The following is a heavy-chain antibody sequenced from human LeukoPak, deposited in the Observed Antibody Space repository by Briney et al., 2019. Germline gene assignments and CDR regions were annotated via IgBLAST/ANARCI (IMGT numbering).Heavy chain of an antibody. V-gene: IGHV3-74*01. Sequence: PGESLRLSYAASGFIFSNYWMHWVRQAQGKGLVWVSRINSDGSSTIYADSVKGRFTISRDNAKNTLYLQMNSLRAEDTAVYYCAREAGGSDIWGQGTMVTVSS. CDR1: GFIFSNYW. CDR2: INSDGSST. J-gene: IGHJ3*02. CDR3: AREAGGSDI. D-gene: IGHD4-23*01.